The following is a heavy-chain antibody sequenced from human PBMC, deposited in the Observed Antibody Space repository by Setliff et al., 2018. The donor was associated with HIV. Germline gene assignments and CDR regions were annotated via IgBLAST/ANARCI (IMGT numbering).Heavy chain of an antibody. V-gene: IGHV4-59*01. Sequence: SETLSLTCTVSGGSMSSYYWSWIRQPPGKGLEWVGYIYYSGSTNYNPSLKSRVSISVDTSKNQFSLKLSSVTAADTAMYYCARGKRGGNYYFDYWGQGTLVTVSS. CDR2: IYYSGST. J-gene: IGHJ4*02. CDR1: GGSMSSYY. CDR3: ARGKRGGNYYFDY. D-gene: IGHD1-7*01.